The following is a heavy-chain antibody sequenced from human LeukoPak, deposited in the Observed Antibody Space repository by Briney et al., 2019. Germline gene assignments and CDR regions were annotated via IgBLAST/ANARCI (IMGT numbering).Heavy chain of an antibody. D-gene: IGHD3-10*01. CDR1: GGSFSGYY. V-gene: IGHV4-34*01. CDR3: ARAVLLWFGEPLGAFDI. J-gene: IGHJ3*02. Sequence: SETLSLTCAVYGGSFSGYYWSWIRQPPGKGLEWIGEINHSGSTNYNPSLKGRVTISVDTSKNQFSLKLSSVTAADTAVYYCARAVLLWFGEPLGAFDIWGQGTMVTVSS. CDR2: INHSGST.